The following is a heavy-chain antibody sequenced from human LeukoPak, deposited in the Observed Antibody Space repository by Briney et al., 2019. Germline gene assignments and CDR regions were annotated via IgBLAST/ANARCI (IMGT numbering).Heavy chain of an antibody. CDR2: INPNSGGT. V-gene: IGHV1-2*02. Sequence: ASVKVSCKASGYTFTGYYMHWVRQAPGQGLEWMGWINPNSGGTNYAQKFQGRVTMTRDTSISTAYMELSRLRSDDTAVYYCARVLDRVDAFDIWGQGTMVTVSS. CDR1: GYTFTGYY. D-gene: IGHD3-22*01. J-gene: IGHJ3*02. CDR3: ARVLDRVDAFDI.